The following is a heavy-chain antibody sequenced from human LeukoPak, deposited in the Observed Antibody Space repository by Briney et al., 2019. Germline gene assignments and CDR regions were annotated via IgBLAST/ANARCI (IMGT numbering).Heavy chain of an antibody. CDR3: ARHTYYYDSSGYSQYYFDY. Sequence: GESLKISFKGSGYRFTSYWIGWVRQMPGKGLEWMGIIYPGDSDTRYSPSFQGQVTISADKSISTAYLQWSSLKASDTAMYYCARHTYYYDSSGYSQYYFDYWGQGTLVTVSS. CDR2: IYPGDSDT. V-gene: IGHV5-51*01. D-gene: IGHD3-22*01. CDR1: GYRFTSYW. J-gene: IGHJ4*02.